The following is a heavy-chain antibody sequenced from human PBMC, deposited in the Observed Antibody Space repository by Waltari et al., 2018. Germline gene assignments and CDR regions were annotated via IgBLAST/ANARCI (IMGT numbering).Heavy chain of an antibody. J-gene: IGHJ4*02. CDR1: GFTFSTYV. CDR2: MSPDGGLS. D-gene: IGHD1-1*01. V-gene: IGHV3-30*01. Sequence: QVQLVESGGGVVQPGRSLRLSCAASGFTFSTYVGHWVCQAPGKGLEWLAVMSPDGGLSYYADSVKGRFTISRDNSRNTLFLQMNGLRPDDTAVYFCARDPLPGPPDFFDYWGQGTLVSVSS. CDR3: ARDPLPGPPDFFDY.